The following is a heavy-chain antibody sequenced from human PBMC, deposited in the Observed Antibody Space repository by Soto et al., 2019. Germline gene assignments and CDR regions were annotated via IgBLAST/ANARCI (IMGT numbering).Heavy chain of an antibody. CDR3: AKVPRSYSSSWYGTQYFPH. D-gene: IGHD6-13*01. CDR1: GFTFSSSG. J-gene: IGHJ1*01. V-gene: IGHV3-33*06. Sequence: GGSLRLSCAASGFTFSSSGMHWVCQAPGKGLEWVAVIWYDGSNKYYADSVKGRFTISRDNSKNTLYLQMNSLRAEDTAVYYCAKVPRSYSSSWYGTQYFPHWGQGTLVTVSS. CDR2: IWYDGSNK.